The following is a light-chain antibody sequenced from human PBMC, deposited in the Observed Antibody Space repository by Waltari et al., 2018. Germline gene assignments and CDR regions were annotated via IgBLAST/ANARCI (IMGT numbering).Light chain of an antibody. V-gene: IGKV4-1*01. CDR3: QXYYXXXWT. CDR2: WAS. J-gene: IGKJ1*01. CDR1: QSVLSSSNNKNY. Sequence: IVMTQSPDSLAVSLGERATINCKSSQSVLSSSNNKNYLGWYXXXPGXPPKLPLSWASTXESGXXDRXSGXXXGTXXXLTISSXQAEXVAXXCCQXYYXXXWTXGQGTKV.